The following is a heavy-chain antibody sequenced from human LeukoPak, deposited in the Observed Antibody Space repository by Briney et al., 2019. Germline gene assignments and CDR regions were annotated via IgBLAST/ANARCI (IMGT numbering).Heavy chain of an antibody. CDR1: GYTFTSYG. D-gene: IGHD4-17*01. V-gene: IGHV1-18*01. CDR2: ISAYNGNT. CDR3: ASFLTYGDYDNWFDP. Sequence: GASVKVSCKASGYTFTSYGISWVRQAPGQGLEWMGWISAYNGNTNYAQKLQGRATMTTDTSTSTAYMELRSLRSDDTAVYYCASFLTYGDYDNWFDPWGQGTLVTVSS. J-gene: IGHJ5*02.